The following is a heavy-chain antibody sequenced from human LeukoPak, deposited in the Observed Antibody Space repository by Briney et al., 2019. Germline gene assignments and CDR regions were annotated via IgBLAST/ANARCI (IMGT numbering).Heavy chain of an antibody. CDR1: GGSISSGDYY. Sequence: PSETLSLTCTVSGGSISSGDYYWSWIRQPPGKGLEWIGYIYYSGSTYYNPSLKSRVTISVDTSKNQFSLKLSSVTAADAAVYYCARDVRNIYRGHENNWFDPWGQGTLVTVSS. D-gene: IGHD5-18*01. J-gene: IGHJ5*02. CDR2: IYYSGST. CDR3: ARDVRNIYRGHENNWFDP. V-gene: IGHV4-30-4*01.